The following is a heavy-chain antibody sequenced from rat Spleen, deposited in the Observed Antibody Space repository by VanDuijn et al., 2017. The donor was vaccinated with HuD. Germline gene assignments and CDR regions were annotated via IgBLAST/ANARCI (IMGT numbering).Heavy chain of an antibody. CDR1: GFTFSDYY. J-gene: IGHJ2*01. CDR2: ISSGGGGT. Sequence: EVQLVESGGGLVQPGKSLKLSCAASGFTFSDYYMAWVRQAPKKGLEWVASISSGGGGTYYADSVEGRFTISRDNAKSTLYLQMDSLRSEDTASYYCVRHGYTRYYFDYWGQGVMVTVSS. D-gene: IGHD1-9*01. V-gene: IGHV5S23*01. CDR3: VRHGYTRYYFDY.